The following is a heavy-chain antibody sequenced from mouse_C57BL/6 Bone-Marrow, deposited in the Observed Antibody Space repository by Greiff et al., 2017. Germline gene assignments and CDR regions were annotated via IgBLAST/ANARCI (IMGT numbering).Heavy chain of an antibody. D-gene: IGHD1-1*01. J-gene: IGHJ3*01. CDR1: GFTFSSYA. V-gene: IGHV5-9-1*02. CDR3: TREGDYYGSSYGFAY. Sequence: EVKVVESGEGLVKPGGSLILSCAASGFTFSSYAMSWVRQTPEKRLAWVAYISSGGDYIYYADTVKGRFTISRDNARNTLYLQMSSLKSEDTAMYYCTREGDYYGSSYGFAYWGQGTLVTVSA. CDR2: ISSGGDYI.